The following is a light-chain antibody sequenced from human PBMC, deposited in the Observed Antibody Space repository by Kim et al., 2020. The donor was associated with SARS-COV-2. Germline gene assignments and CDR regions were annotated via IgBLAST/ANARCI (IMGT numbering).Light chain of an antibody. CDR2: AAS. V-gene: IGKV3-15*01. CDR1: QSVNNN. CDR3: QQYDNWPIT. J-gene: IGKJ5*01. Sequence: EVLMTQSPANLSVSPGERATLSCRASQSVNNNFAWYQQKSVQAPRLLIYAASTRATGIPAMFSGSGSGTQFTLTISSLQSEDFAVYYCQQYDNWPITFCQGTRL.